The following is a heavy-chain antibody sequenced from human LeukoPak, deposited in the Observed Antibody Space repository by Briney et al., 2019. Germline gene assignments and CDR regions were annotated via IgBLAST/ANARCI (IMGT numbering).Heavy chain of an antibody. CDR1: GGSFSSSSYY. D-gene: IGHD3-3*01. J-gene: IGHJ4*02. V-gene: IGHV4-39*01. Sequence: PSETLSLTCTVSGGSFSSSSYYWGWIRQPPGKGREWFGSIYYSGSTYYNPSLKSRVTISVDTSKSQFSLKLSSVTAADTAVYYCARQATVGRTRGVFDYWGQGTLVTVSS. CDR2: IYYSGST. CDR3: ARQATVGRTRGVFDY.